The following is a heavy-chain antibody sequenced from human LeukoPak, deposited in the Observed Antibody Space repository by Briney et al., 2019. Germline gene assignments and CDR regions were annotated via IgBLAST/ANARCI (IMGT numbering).Heavy chain of an antibody. CDR1: GFTFDDYA. Sequence: GGSLRLSRAAPGFTFDDYAMHWVRQAPGKGLEWVSGFSWNSGSIGYADSVKGRFTISRDNAKNSLYLQMNSLRAEDTALYYCAKDISCSGGSCYFSYYGMDVWGQGTTVTVSS. D-gene: IGHD2-15*01. V-gene: IGHV3-9*01. CDR2: FSWNSGSI. CDR3: AKDISCSGGSCYFSYYGMDV. J-gene: IGHJ6*02.